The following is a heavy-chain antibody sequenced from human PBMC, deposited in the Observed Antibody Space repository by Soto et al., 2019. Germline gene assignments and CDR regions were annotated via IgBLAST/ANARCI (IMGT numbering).Heavy chain of an antibody. CDR3: ARAGSWYGHSYYYYGMDV. CDR1: EFTFSKYA. CDR2: ISDSGVTT. D-gene: IGHD6-13*01. V-gene: IGHV3-23*01. J-gene: IGHJ6*02. Sequence: PGGSLRLSCAASEFTFSKYAMSWVRQAPGKGLDWVSGISDSGVTTYSADSVKGRFTISRDNSKNTLYLQMNSLRAEDTAVYYCARAGSWYGHSYYYYGMDVWGQGTTVTVSS.